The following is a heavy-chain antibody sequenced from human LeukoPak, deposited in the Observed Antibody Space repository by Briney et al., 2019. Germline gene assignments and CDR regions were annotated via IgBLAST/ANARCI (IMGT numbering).Heavy chain of an antibody. CDR2: ISSSGSTI. D-gene: IGHD4-17*01. Sequence: GGSLRLSCAASGFTFSSYEMNWVRQAPGKGLELVSYISSSGSTIYYADSLKGRFTISRDNAKNSLYLQMNSLRAEDTAVYYCAREASYGDPAFDYWGQGTLVTVSS. V-gene: IGHV3-48*03. CDR1: GFTFSSYE. CDR3: AREASYGDPAFDY. J-gene: IGHJ4*02.